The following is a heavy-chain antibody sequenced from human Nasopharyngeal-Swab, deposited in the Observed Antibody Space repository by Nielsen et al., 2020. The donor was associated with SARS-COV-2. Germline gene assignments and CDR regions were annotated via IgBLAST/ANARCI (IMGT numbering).Heavy chain of an antibody. Sequence: KGLERSRYIYNSGSTYYNPSLKSRVTISVDTSKNQFSLKLSSVTAADTAVYYCAIHSPYFYANSGLDYW. CDR2: IYNSGST. V-gene: IGHV4-39*01. D-gene: IGHD3-22*01. J-gene: IGHJ4*01. CDR3: AIHSPYFYANSGLDY.